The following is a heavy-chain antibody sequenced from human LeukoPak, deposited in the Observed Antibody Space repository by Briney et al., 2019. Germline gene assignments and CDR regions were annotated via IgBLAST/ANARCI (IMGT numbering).Heavy chain of an antibody. V-gene: IGHV3-23*01. CDR1: GFTFSTYA. D-gene: IGHD2-21*02. Sequence: PGGSLRLSCAASGFTFSTYAMSWVRQAPGKGLEWVSGISDSGGSTYYADSVKGRFTISRDNSKNTLYLQMNSLRAEDTALYYCAKAALSACCGGDCYSSYYWGQGTLVTVSS. CDR3: AKAALSACCGGDCYSSYY. CDR2: ISDSGGST. J-gene: IGHJ4*02.